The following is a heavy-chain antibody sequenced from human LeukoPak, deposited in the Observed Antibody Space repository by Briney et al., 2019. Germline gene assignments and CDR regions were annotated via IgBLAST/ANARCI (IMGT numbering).Heavy chain of an antibody. CDR1: GFTFSSYS. Sequence: GGSLRLSCAASGFTFSSYSMNWVRQAPGKGLEWVSAISGSGGSTYYADSVKGRFTISRDNSKNTLYLQMNSLRAEDTAVYYCAKASMVRGVGGWGQGTLVTVSS. V-gene: IGHV3-23*01. D-gene: IGHD3-10*01. J-gene: IGHJ4*02. CDR2: ISGSGGST. CDR3: AKASMVRGVGG.